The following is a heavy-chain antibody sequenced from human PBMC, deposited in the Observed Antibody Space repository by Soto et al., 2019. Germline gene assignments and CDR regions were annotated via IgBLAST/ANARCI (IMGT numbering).Heavy chain of an antibody. Sequence: SETLSLTCAVYGGSFSGYYWSWIRQPPGKGLEWIGEINHSGSTNYNPSLKSRVTISVDTSKNQFSLKLSSVTAADTAVYYCARGRKQXLRPPYYYYXXVWGKGTTVTVSS. V-gene: IGHV4-34*01. CDR1: GGSFSGYY. J-gene: IGHJ6*03. D-gene: IGHD6-13*01. CDR2: INHSGST. CDR3: ARGRKQXLRPPYYYYXXV.